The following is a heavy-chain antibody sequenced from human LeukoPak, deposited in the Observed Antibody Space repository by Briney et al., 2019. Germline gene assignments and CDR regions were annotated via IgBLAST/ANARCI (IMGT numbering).Heavy chain of an antibody. CDR1: GFTFSSYA. V-gene: IGHV3-23*01. CDR3: AKTTEGYSSGWRYDAFDI. J-gene: IGHJ3*02. Sequence: GGSLRLSCAASGFTFSSYAMSWVRQAPGKGPEWVSAISGSGGSTYYADSVKGRFTISRDNSKNTLYLQMNSLRAEDTAVYYCAKTTEGYSSGWRYDAFDIWGQGTMVTVSS. D-gene: IGHD6-19*01. CDR2: ISGSGGST.